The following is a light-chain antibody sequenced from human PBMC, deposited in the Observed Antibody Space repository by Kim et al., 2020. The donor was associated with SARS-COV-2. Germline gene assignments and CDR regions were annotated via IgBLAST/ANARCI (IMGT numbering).Light chain of an antibody. J-gene: IGKJ2*01. Sequence: PGERATPSCRASQRVSSNYFAWYQHKPGQAPRLLIYGASRRATGIPERFSGDASGTDFTLTINRVEPEDFAVYYCQQYGSSPRGYTFGQGTRLEI. V-gene: IGKV3-20*01. CDR3: QQYGSSPRGYT. CDR1: QRVSSNY. CDR2: GAS.